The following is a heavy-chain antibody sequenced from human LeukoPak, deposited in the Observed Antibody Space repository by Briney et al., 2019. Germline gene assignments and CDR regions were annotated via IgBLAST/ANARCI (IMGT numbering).Heavy chain of an antibody. J-gene: IGHJ3*02. CDR1: GFTFSSYA. V-gene: IGHV3-30-3*01. D-gene: IGHD4-17*01. Sequence: GGSLRLSCAASGFTFSSYAMHWVRQARGKGLEWVAGISYDGSNKYYADSVKGRFTISRDNSKNTLYLQMNSLRAEDTAVYYCARDQHGDYVSAFDIWGQGTMVTVSS. CDR2: ISYDGSNK. CDR3: ARDQHGDYVSAFDI.